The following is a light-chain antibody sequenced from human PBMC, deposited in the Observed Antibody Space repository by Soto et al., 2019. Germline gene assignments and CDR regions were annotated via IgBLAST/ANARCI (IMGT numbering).Light chain of an antibody. Sequence: QSVLTQPASVSGSPGQSITLSCTGTSSDVGNYDFVSWYQQHPGKAPKLIIYEVTNRPSGISDRFSGSKSGNTASLTISGLQSEDEAAYYCSSYTTSSTLFYVFGTGTKVTV. CDR2: EVT. J-gene: IGLJ1*01. CDR3: SSYTTSSTLFYV. V-gene: IGLV2-14*01. CDR1: SSDVGNYDF.